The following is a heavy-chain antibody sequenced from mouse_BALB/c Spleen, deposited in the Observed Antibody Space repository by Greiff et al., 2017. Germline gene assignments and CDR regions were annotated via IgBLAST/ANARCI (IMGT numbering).Heavy chain of an antibody. CDR1: GYTFTDYE. CDR3: TRCAYRYYFDY. J-gene: IGHJ2*01. Sequence: QVQLQQSGAELVRPGASVTLSCKASGYTFTDYEMQWVKQKPVHGLEWIGAIDPETGGTAYNQKFKGKATLTADKSSSTAYMELRSLTSEDSAVYYCTRCAYRYYFDYWGQGTTLTVSA. D-gene: IGHD2-14*01. CDR2: IDPETGGT. V-gene: IGHV1-15*01.